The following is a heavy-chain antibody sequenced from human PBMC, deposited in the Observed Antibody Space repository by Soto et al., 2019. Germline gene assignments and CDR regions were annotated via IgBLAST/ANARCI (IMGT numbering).Heavy chain of an antibody. CDR2: INHSGST. D-gene: IGHD2-8*01. V-gene: IGHV4-34*01. J-gene: IGHJ1*01. Sequence: SETLSLTCAVYGGSFSGYYWSWIRQPPGKGLEWIGEINHSGSTNYNPSLKSRVTISVDTSKNQFSLKLSSVTAADTAVYYCARGFTGIYCTNGVCYRAEYFQHWGQGTLVTVSS. CDR3: ARGFTGIYCTNGVCYRAEYFQH. CDR1: GGSFSGYY.